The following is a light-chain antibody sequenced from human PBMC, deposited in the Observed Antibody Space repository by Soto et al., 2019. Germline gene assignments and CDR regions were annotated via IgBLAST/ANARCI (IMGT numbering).Light chain of an antibody. Sequence: DIQMTQSPSTLSASVGDRVTITCRASQSISSWLAWYQPKPGKAPKLLIYKASSLESGVPSRFSGSGSGTEFTLTISSLQPDDFATYYCQQYNSYSPDTFGQGTTLAIK. CDR1: QSISSW. CDR3: QQYNSYSPDT. J-gene: IGKJ2*01. V-gene: IGKV1-5*03. CDR2: KAS.